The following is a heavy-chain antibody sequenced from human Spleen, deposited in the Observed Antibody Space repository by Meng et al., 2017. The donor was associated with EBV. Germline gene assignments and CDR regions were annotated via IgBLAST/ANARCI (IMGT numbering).Heavy chain of an antibody. CDR3: ARFGSVEVFDY. V-gene: IGHV4-4*02. J-gene: IGHJ4*02. CDR1: GGSISSCNW. D-gene: IGHD3-10*01. CDR2: IYHSGST. Sequence: LHVAGRGLVQPSGTLSLTCAVSGGSISSCNWWIWVRQPPGKGLELIGKIYHSGSTSYNPSLKSRVTISVDKSKNQFSLKLSSVTAADTAVYYCARFGSVEVFDYWGQGTLVTVSS.